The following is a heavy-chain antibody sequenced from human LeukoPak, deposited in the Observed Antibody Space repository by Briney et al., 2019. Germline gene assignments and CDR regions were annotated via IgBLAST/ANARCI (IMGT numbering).Heavy chain of an antibody. Sequence: GGSLRLSCAASGFTFSSYGMHWVRQAPGKGLEWVAVIWYDGSNKYYADSVKGRFTISRDNSKNTLYLQMNSLRAEDTAVYYCAKDQYYYDSSGYYEWFDPWGQGTLVTVSS. CDR3: AKDQYYYDSSGYYEWFDP. CDR1: GFTFSSYG. J-gene: IGHJ5*02. CDR2: IWYDGSNK. V-gene: IGHV3-33*06. D-gene: IGHD3-22*01.